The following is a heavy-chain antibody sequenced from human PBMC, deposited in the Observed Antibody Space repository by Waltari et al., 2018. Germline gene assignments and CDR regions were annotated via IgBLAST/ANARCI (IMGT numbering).Heavy chain of an antibody. CDR1: GGTFSSYA. CDR2: IIPIFGTA. V-gene: IGHV1-69*08. J-gene: IGHJ6*02. D-gene: IGHD3-10*01. CDR3: ARTSGGRKNYYGMDV. Sequence: QVQLVQSGAEVKKPGSSVKVSCKASGGTFSSYAISWVRQAPGQGLEWMGRIIPIFGTANYAQKVQGRVTMTADKSTSTAYMELSSLRSEDTAVYYCARTSGGRKNYYGMDVWGQGTTVTVSS.